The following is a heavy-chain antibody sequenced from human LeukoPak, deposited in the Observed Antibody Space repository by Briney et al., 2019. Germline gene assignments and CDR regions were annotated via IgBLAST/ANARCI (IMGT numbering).Heavy chain of an antibody. CDR1: GFTFSDFY. Sequence: GGSLRLSCAASGFTFSDFYMSWVRQAPGKGLEWVANINKDGSEEKYVDSVKGRFTISRDHAKNSLYLQMSSLRADDTAVYYCARWPHCQDFWGRGTRVTVSS. J-gene: IGHJ4*02. V-gene: IGHV3-7*03. CDR3: ARWPHCQDF. CDR2: INKDGSEE.